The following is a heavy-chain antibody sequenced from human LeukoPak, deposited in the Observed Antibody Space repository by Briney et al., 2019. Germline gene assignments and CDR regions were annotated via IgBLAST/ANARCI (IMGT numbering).Heavy chain of an antibody. D-gene: IGHD1-26*01. J-gene: IGHJ4*02. CDR3: ARDGGAIDY. CDR2: VSNSGST. V-gene: IGHV4-59*01. CDR1: NDSIKDYY. Sequence: SETLSLTCTVSNDSIKDYYWIWIRQPPGKGLEWIGFVSNSGSTNYNPSLKSRVTISIDTSKRQFSLKLSSVTAADTAVYYCARDGGAIDYWGQGTLVTVSS.